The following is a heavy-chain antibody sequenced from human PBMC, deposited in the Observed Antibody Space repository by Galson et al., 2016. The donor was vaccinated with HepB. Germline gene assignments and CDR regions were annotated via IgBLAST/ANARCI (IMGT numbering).Heavy chain of an antibody. CDR1: GVSIYSGSYY. J-gene: IGHJ6*02. CDR3: AREGRSGYFGQYSYYGMDV. CDR2: IFYSDST. Sequence: SETLSLTCTVSGVSIYSGSYYWSWIRQPPGKGLEWIGHIFYSDSTNYNPSLESRVTISVDASKNQFSLKLTSVTAADTALYYCAREGRSGYFGQYSYYGMDVWGQGTTVTVSS. D-gene: IGHD3-22*01. V-gene: IGHV4-61*01.